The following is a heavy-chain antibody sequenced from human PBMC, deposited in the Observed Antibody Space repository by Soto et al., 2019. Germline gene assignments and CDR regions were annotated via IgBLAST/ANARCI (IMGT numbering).Heavy chain of an antibody. CDR2: INHSGST. CDR3: ARGRSDYDFWSGYSRLYYYFYYMDV. V-gene: IGHV4-34*01. Sequence: SETLSLTCAVYGGSFSGYYWSWIRQPPGKGLEWIGEINHSGSTNYNPSLKSRVTISVDTSKNQFSLKLSSVTAADTAVYYCARGRSDYDFWSGYSRLYYYFYYMDVWGKGTTVTVSS. CDR1: GGSFSGYY. J-gene: IGHJ6*03. D-gene: IGHD3-3*01.